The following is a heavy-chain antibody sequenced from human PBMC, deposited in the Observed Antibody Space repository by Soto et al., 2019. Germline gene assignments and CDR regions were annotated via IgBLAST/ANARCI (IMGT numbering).Heavy chain of an antibody. CDR3: ARGGHSSSWYVGWFDT. CDR2: IKSSGSII. D-gene: IGHD6-13*01. Sequence: GGSLRLSCAASGFTFSNYEMNWVRQAPGKGLEWVSNIKSSGSIIYYADSVKGRFTISRDNAKNSLYLQMNSLRGEDTAVYYCARGGHSSSWYVGWFDTWGQGTLVTVSS. J-gene: IGHJ5*02. V-gene: IGHV3-48*03. CDR1: GFTFSNYE.